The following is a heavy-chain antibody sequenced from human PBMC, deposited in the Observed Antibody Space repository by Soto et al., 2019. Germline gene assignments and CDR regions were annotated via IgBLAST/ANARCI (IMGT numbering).Heavy chain of an antibody. CDR2: IKQDGSEK. CDR3: ARGYDFWSGYLDY. CDR1: GFTFSSYW. D-gene: IGHD3-3*01. V-gene: IGHV3-7*04. J-gene: IGHJ4*02. Sequence: EVKLVESGGGLVQPGGSLRLSCAASGFTFSSYWMSWVRQAPGKGLEWVANIKQDGSEKYYVDSVKGRFTISRDNAKNSLYLQMNSLRAEDTAVYYCARGYDFWSGYLDYWGQGTLVTVSS.